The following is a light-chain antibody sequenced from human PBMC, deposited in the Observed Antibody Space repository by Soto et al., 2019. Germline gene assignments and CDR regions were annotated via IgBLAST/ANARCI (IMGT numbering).Light chain of an antibody. CDR3: QHYNGFPWT. J-gene: IGKJ1*01. V-gene: IGKV1-5*01. CDR1: QTINGW. Sequence: DIQMTQSPSTLSAPVGDRVTITCWASQTINGWLAWYQQMPGKAPKLLIYDASNLDRGVPSRFSGSGSGTEFALTISSLQPDDFATYYCQHYNGFPWTFGQGTKVDIK. CDR2: DAS.